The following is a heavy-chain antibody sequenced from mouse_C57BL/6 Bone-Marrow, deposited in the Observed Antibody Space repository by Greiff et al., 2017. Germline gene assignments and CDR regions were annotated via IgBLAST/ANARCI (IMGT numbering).Heavy chain of an antibody. J-gene: IGHJ1*03. CDR1: GYTFTSYW. CDR2: IYPGSGST. Sequence: QVQLQQPGAELVKPGASVKMSCKASGYTFTSYWITWVKQRPGQGLEWIGDIYPGSGSTNYNEKFKSKATLTVDTSSSTAYMQLSSLTSEDSAVYYCARPYYSNYWYFGVWGTGTAVTVSA. V-gene: IGHV1-55*01. CDR3: ARPYYSNYWYFGV. D-gene: IGHD2-5*01.